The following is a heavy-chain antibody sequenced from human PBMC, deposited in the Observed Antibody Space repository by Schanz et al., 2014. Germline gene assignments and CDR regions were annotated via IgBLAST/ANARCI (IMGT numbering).Heavy chain of an antibody. CDR1: GFTFSRNA. CDR2: ITRQGTT. D-gene: IGHD6-19*01. J-gene: IGHJ4*02. CDR3: AKDHPSSGWPAFDV. V-gene: IGHV3-23*04. Sequence: VQLVESGGGVVQPGRSLRLSCAASGFTFSRNAMNWVRQAPGRGLEWVSGITRQGTTYYADFVKGRFSISRDLSSNTLYLQMNSLRADDSAIYYCAKDHPSSGWPAFDVWGQGTQVTVSS.